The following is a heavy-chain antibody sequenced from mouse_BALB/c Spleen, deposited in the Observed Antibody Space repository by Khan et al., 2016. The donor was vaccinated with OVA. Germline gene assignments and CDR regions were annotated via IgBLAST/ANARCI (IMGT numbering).Heavy chain of an antibody. V-gene: IGHV5-17*02. J-gene: IGHJ2*01. CDR1: GFTFSRFG. Sequence: DVMLVESGGCLVQPGGSRKLSCAASGFTFSRFGMHWVRQAPEKGLEWVAYISSGSSSLYYADTVKGRFTISRDNPKNTLVLKMTSLRYEDTAMYYCARDSNFDYWGQGTTLTVSS. CDR2: ISSGSSSL. CDR3: ARDSNFDY.